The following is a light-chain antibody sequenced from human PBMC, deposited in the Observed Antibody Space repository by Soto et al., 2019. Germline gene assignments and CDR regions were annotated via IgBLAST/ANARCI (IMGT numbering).Light chain of an antibody. CDR3: TSWTTSTTMI. V-gene: IGLV2-14*03. CDR1: SSDIGAYNF. CDR2: DVN. Sequence: QSVLTQPASVSGSPGQSITISCTGTSSDIGAYNFVPWYQQHPGKAPKLMLYDVNIRPSGVSNRFSGSKSGNTASLTISGLQAEDEADYYCTSWTTSTTMIFGGGTKPTVL. J-gene: IGLJ2*01.